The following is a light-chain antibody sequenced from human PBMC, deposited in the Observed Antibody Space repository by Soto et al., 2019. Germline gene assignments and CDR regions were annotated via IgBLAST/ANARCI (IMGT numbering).Light chain of an antibody. CDR1: NIGSKS. J-gene: IGLJ1*01. CDR2: YDS. CDR3: QVWDSSSDPPYV. Sequence: SYELTQPPSVSVAPGKTARITCGGNNIGSKSVHWYQQKSGQAPVLVIYYDSDRPSGIPERFSGSDSGNTATLTISRVEAGDEADYYCQVWDSSSDPPYVFGTGTKVTVL. V-gene: IGLV3-21*04.